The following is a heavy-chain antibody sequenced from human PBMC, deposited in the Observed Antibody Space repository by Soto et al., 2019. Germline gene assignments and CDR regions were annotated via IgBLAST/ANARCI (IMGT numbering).Heavy chain of an antibody. D-gene: IGHD3-16*01. CDR3: AHIPNYYQYDWFDP. J-gene: IGHJ5*02. V-gene: IGHV2-5*02. Sequence: KESGPTLVKPTQTLTLTCTFSGFSLTTRGVGVGWIRQPPGKALECLALIYWDDDKRYSPSLQSRLSITKDTSQNQVVLTMTNVDPVDTATYYCAHIPNYYQYDWFDPWGQGTLVSVSS. CDR2: IYWDDDK. CDR1: GFSLTTRGVG.